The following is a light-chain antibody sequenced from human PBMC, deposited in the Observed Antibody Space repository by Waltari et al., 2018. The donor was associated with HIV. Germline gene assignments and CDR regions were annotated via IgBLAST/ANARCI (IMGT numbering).Light chain of an antibody. J-gene: IGLJ1*01. CDR1: SSDVGGHNY. CDR3: NSYRSSTTPCV. V-gene: IGLV2-14*01. CDR2: EVS. Sequence: QSALTQPASVSGSPGQSITISCTGTSSDVGGHNYVSWYQQHPGKAPKLLIYEVSNRPSGVSNRFSGSKSGNTASMTISVLQTEDEADYYSNSYRSSTTPCVFGTGTKVTVL.